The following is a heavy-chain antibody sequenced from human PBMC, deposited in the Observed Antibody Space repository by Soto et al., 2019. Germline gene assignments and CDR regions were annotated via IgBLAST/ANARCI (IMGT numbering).Heavy chain of an antibody. Sequence: ITLKESGPTLVKPTQTLTLTCTFSGFSLNTSGVGVGWIRQPPGKALEWLALTYWNDDQRYSPSLRSRLTLTKDTDKHQVVLTMTRMYPVDTATYYCVHGVTDYEFWSRYLPYAFDYWGHGTLDSVSS. CDR1: GFSLNTSGVG. V-gene: IGHV2-5*01. CDR2: TYWNDDQ. D-gene: IGHD3-3*01. J-gene: IGHJ4*01. CDR3: VHGVTDYEFWSRYLPYAFDY.